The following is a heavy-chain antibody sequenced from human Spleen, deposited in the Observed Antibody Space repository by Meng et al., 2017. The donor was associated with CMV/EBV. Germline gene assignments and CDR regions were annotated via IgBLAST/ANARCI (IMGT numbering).Heavy chain of an antibody. D-gene: IGHD2-2*01. CDR1: Y. CDR2: ISHSGST. CDR3: ARVRKAPKQYCSSTSCYRNNWFDP. Sequence: YWSWIRQPPGKGLEWIGEISHSGSTNYKPSLKSRVTISVDTSKNQFSLKLSSATAADTAVYYCARVRKAPKQYCSSTSCYRNNWFDPWGQGTLVTVSS. V-gene: IGHV4-34*01. J-gene: IGHJ5*02.